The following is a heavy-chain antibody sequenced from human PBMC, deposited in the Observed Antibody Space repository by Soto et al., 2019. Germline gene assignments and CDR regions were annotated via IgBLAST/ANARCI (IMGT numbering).Heavy chain of an antibody. CDR3: ARDGSSSWDYYYYYGMDV. Sequence: QVQLVQSGAEVKKPGASVKVSCKASGYTFTSYYMHWVRQAPGQGLEWMGIINPSGGSTSYAQKFQGRVTMTRDTSTSTFYMELSSLRSEDTAVYYCARDGSSSWDYYYYYGMDVWGQGTTVTVSS. J-gene: IGHJ6*02. CDR2: INPSGGST. D-gene: IGHD6-13*01. CDR1: GYTFTSYY. V-gene: IGHV1-46*01.